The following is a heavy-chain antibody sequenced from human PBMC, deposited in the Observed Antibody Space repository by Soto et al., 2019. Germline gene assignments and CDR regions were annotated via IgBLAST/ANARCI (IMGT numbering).Heavy chain of an antibody. J-gene: IGHJ4*01. Sequence: ASVKVSFKTSGYNFPNFDINWVRQAPGRGLVWMGWMNPSSGETGSAQNFQGRVTMTRDISTRTFFMQLTSLRSEDTAIYYCARLAEYCNGIKCYSNFDFWGRGTKVTVSS. CDR2: MNPSSGET. CDR3: ARLAEYCNGIKCYSNFDF. V-gene: IGHV1-8*01. D-gene: IGHD2-15*01. CDR1: GYNFPNFD.